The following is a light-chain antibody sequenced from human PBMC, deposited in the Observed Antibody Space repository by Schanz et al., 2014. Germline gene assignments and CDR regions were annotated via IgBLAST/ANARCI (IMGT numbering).Light chain of an antibody. CDR1: QNIRSA. CDR3: QQYNSYSYT. V-gene: IGKV1-13*02. Sequence: IQMTQSPSTLSASVGDRVTITCRASQNIRSALAWYQQKPGKPPNLLIYEASSLESGVPSRFSGSGSGTDFTLSISSLQPDDFATYYCQQYNSYSYTFGQGTKLEIK. J-gene: IGKJ2*01. CDR2: EAS.